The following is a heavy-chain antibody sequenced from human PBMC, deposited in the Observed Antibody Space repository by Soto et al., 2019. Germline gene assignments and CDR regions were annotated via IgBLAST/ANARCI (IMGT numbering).Heavy chain of an antibody. Sequence: SETLSLTCSVSGGSISSYYWSWIRQPPGKGLEWIGYIYYSGSTNYNPSLKSRVTISVDTSKNQFSLKLSSVTAADTAVYYCARVVVRGYWFDPWGQGTLVTVSS. CDR2: IYYSGST. D-gene: IGHD3-10*01. CDR1: GGSISSYY. CDR3: ARVVVRGYWFDP. V-gene: IGHV4-59*01. J-gene: IGHJ5*02.